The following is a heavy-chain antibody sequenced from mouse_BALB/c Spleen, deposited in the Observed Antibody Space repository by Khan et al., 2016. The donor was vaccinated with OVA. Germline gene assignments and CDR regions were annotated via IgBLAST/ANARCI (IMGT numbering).Heavy chain of an antibody. CDR3: ARFIYSGYDRYAMDY. CDR1: GFALSSYG. V-gene: IGHV2-3*01. D-gene: IGHD2-2*01. J-gene: IGHJ4*01. Sequence: VQLQESGPGLVAPSQSLSITCSVSGFALSSYGVSWIRQPQGKGLEWWGIIWGDGSTNFHSALRSRLSISKDNSKSQVYLKLNSLQTDDTATYSCARFIYSGYDRYAMDYWCQGTSVTVSS. CDR2: IWGDGST.